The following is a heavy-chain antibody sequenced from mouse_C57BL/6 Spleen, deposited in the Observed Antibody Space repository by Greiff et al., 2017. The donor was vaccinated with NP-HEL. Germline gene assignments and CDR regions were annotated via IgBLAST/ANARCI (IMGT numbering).Heavy chain of an antibody. CDR1: GFTFSNYW. D-gene: IGHD2-2*01. V-gene: IGHV6-3*01. Sequence: EVKLMESGGGLVQPGGSMKLSCVASGFTFSNYWMNWVRQSPEKGLEWVAQIRLKSDNYATHYAESVKGRFTISRDDSKSSVYLQMNNLRAEDTGIYYCTRVTTGFFDVWGTGTTVTVSS. CDR2: IRLKSDNYAT. CDR3: TRVTTGFFDV. J-gene: IGHJ1*03.